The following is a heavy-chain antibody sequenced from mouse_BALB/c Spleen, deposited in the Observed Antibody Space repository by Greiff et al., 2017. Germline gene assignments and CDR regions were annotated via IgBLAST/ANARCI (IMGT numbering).Heavy chain of an antibody. D-gene: IGHD2-4*01. J-gene: IGHJ4*01. V-gene: IGHV2-9*02. CDR3: ARDDYDRMDY. Sequence: VQRVESGPGLVAPSQSLSITCTVSGFSLTGYGVNWVRQPPGKGLEWLGVIWAGGSTNYNSALMSRLSISKYNSKSQVFLKMNSLQTDDTAMYYCARDDYDRMDYWGQGTSVNGSS. CDR2: IWAGGST. CDR1: GFSLTGYG.